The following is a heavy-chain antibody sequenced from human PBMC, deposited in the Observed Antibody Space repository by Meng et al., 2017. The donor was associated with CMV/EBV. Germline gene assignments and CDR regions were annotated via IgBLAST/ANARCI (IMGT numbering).Heavy chain of an antibody. CDR1: GFTFDDYG. J-gene: IGHJ6*02. D-gene: IGHD3-22*01. CDR2: INWNGGST. V-gene: IGHV3-20*04. Sequence: GESPKIPCAASGFTFDDYGMSWVRQAPGKGLEWVSGINWNGGSTGYADSVKGRFTISRDNAKNSLYLQMNSLRAEDTALYYCARDFSAYASSGYYAYYGMDVWGQGTTVTVSS. CDR3: ARDFSAYASSGYYAYYGMDV.